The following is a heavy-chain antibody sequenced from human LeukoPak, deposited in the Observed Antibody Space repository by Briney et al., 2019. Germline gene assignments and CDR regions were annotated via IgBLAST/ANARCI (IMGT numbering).Heavy chain of an antibody. J-gene: IGHJ4*02. Sequence: GGSLRLSCAASGFTFSSYGMHWARQAPGKGLEWVAVISYDGSNKYYADSVKGRFTISRDNSKNTLYLQMNSLRAEDTAVYYCAKEGNVVVPAFDYWGQGTLVTVSS. CDR2: ISYDGSNK. CDR3: AKEGNVVVPAFDY. V-gene: IGHV3-30*18. D-gene: IGHD2-2*01. CDR1: GFTFSSYG.